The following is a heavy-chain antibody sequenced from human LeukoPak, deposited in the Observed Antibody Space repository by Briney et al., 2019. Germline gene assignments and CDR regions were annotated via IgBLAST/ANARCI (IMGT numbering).Heavy chain of an antibody. CDR3: ARDFGDCSGGSCSNEDDY. D-gene: IGHD2-15*01. V-gene: IGHV1-46*01. Sequence: GASVKVSCKASGGTFSSYAISWVRQAPGQGLEWMGIINPSGGSTSYAQKFQGRVTMTRDMSTSTVYMELSSLRSEDTAVYYCARDFGDCSGGSCSNEDDYWGQGTLVTVSS. CDR1: GGTFSSYA. J-gene: IGHJ4*02. CDR2: INPSGGST.